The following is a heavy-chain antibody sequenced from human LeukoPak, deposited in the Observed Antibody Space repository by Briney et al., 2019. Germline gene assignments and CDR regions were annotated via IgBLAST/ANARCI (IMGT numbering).Heavy chain of an antibody. J-gene: IGHJ4*02. D-gene: IGHD3-10*01. CDR2: IYTSGST. CDR1: GGSISSYY. CDR3: ARSPLKVRPQAYYFDY. V-gene: IGHV4-4*09. Sequence: SETLSLTCTVSGGSISSYYWSWIRQPPGKGLEWIGYIYTSGSTNYNPSLKSRVTISVDTSKNQFSLKLSSVTAADTAVYYCARSPLKVRPQAYYFDYWGQGTLVTVSS.